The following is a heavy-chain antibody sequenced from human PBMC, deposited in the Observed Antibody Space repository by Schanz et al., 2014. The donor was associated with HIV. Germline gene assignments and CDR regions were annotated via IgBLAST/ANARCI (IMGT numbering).Heavy chain of an antibody. V-gene: IGHV3-11*01. J-gene: IGHJ4*02. Sequence: QEQLVESGGGSVKPGGSLRLSCAASGFSLGDYYMSWIRQAPGKGLEWISYITNSGNRMNYADSVKGRFTISRDNSKNTLYLQMTTLRTEDTAVYYCAKPEYDSRGNSQSHFDYWGQGTLVTVSS. CDR3: AKPEYDSRGNSQSHFDY. CDR2: ITNSGNRM. CDR1: GFSLGDYY. D-gene: IGHD3-22*01.